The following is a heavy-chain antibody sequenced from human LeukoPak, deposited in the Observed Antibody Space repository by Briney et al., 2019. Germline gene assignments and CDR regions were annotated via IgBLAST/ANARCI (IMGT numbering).Heavy chain of an antibody. J-gene: IGHJ4*02. CDR2: INTDGSST. CDR3: ARDLRYCSSTSCYDPNFDY. D-gene: IGHD2-2*01. V-gene: IGHV3-74*01. CDR1: GFTFSNYW. Sequence: GGSLRLSCAASGFTFSNYWMHWVRQAPGKGLVWVSRINTDGSSTSYADSVKGRFTISRDNAKNTMYLQMNSLRAEDTAVYYCARDLRYCSSTSCYDPNFDYWGQGTLVTVSS.